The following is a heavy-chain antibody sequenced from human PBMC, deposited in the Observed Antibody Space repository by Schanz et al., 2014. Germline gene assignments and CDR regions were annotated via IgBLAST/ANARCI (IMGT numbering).Heavy chain of an antibody. V-gene: IGHV3-33*01. J-gene: IGHJ4*02. Sequence: VQLVESGGGVVQPGRSLRLSCAASGFIFSSYGLHWVRQAPGKGLEWVAFIWYDGSNKYYADSVKGRFTISRDNSKNTLYLQMNSLRAEDTAVYYCARANYRRKINFDYWGRGTLVTVSS. CDR1: GFIFSSYG. CDR3: ARANYRRKINFDY. D-gene: IGHD3-10*01. CDR2: IWYDGSNK.